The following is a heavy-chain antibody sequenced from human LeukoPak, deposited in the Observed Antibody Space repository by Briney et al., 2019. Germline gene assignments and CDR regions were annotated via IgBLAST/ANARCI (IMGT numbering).Heavy chain of an antibody. V-gene: IGHV3-7*01. D-gene: IGHD6-13*01. CDR1: GFSFSSYW. CDR2: IRQDGSEK. J-gene: IGHJ6*02. CDR3: ASTQQHYYYYYGMDV. Sequence: GGSLRLSCAASGFSFSSYWMSWVRQAPGKGLEWVANIRQDGSEKYYLDSVKGRFTISRDNAKNSLYLQMNSLRAEDTAVYYCASTQQHYYYYYGMDVWGQRTTVTVSS.